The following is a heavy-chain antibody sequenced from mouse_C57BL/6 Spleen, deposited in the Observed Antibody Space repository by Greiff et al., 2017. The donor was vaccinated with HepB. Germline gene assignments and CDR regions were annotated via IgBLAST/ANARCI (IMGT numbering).Heavy chain of an antibody. CDR1: GYTFTSYW. V-gene: IGHV1-69*01. Sequence: QVQLQQSGAELVMPGASVKLSCKASGYTFTSYWMHWVKQRPGQGLEWIGEIDPSDSYTNYNQKFKGKSTLTVDKSSSPASMQLSSLTSEDSAVYCCARYGRPRYFDVWGTGTTVTVAS. J-gene: IGHJ1*03. CDR3: ARYGRPRYFDV. D-gene: IGHD1-1*01. CDR2: IDPSDSYT.